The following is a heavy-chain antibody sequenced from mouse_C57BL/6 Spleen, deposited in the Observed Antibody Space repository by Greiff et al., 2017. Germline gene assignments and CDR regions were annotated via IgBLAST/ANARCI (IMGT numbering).Heavy chain of an antibody. Sequence: VQLQQSGTVLARPGASVKMSCKTSGYTFTSYWMHWVKQRPGQGLEWIGAIYPGNSDTSYNQKFKGKAKLTADTSASTAYMGLSSLTNEDSAVYYCTTYGLGRFAYWGQGTLVTVSA. CDR3: TTYGLGRFAY. D-gene: IGHD1-2*01. J-gene: IGHJ3*01. V-gene: IGHV1-5*01. CDR1: GYTFTSYW. CDR2: IYPGNSDT.